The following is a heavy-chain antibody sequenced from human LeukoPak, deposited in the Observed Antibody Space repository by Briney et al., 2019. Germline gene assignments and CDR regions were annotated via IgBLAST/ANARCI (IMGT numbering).Heavy chain of an antibody. CDR3: ARDPGGYSGYDSDY. CDR2: ISSSSSYI. D-gene: IGHD5-12*01. CDR1: GFTFSSYS. J-gene: IGHJ4*02. Sequence: GGPLRLSCAASGFTFSSYSMNWVRQAPGKGLEWVSSISSSSSYIYYADSVKGRFTISRDNTKNSLYLQMNSLRAEDTAVYYCARDPGGYSGYDSDYWGQGTLVTVSS. V-gene: IGHV3-21*01.